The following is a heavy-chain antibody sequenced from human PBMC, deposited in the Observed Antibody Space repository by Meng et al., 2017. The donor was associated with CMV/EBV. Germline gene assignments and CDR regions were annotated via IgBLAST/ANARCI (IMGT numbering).Heavy chain of an antibody. D-gene: IGHD3-16*01. CDR2: INPNSGGT. Sequence: VQLVQAVAEGKNPGASVKVSCKASGYTFTGHYMHWVRQAPGQGLEWMGWINPNSGGTNYAQKFQGRVTMTRDTSISTAYMELSRLRSDDTAVYYCARHYDYDDYWGQGTLVTVSS. J-gene: IGHJ4*02. CDR1: GYTFTGHY. CDR3: ARHYDYDDY. V-gene: IGHV1-2*02.